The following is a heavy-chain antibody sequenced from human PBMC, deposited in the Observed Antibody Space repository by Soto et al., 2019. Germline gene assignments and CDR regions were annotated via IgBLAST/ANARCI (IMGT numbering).Heavy chain of an antibody. CDR1: GFTVSSNY. CDR2: IYSGGSA. D-gene: IGHD3-22*01. J-gene: IGHJ4*02. CDR3: AKDQPQYYYDSSGYGY. V-gene: IGHV3-53*01. Sequence: PGGSLRLSCAASGFTVSSNYMTWVRQAPGKGLEWVSVIYSGGSAYYADSVKGRFTISRDNSKNTLYLQMNSLRAEDTAVYYCAKDQPQYYYDSSGYGYWGQGTLVTVSS.